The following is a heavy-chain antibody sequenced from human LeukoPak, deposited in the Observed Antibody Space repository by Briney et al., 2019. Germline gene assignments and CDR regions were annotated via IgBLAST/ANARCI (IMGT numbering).Heavy chain of an antibody. Sequence: PGGSLRLSCAASGFTFSSYEMNWVRQAPGKGLEWVSYISSSSSTIYYADSVKGRFTISRDNAKNSLYLQMNSLRAEDTAVYYCARDFSPSTVTTGDAFDIWGQGTMVTVSS. J-gene: IGHJ3*02. CDR3: ARDFSPSTVTTGDAFDI. CDR2: ISSSSSTI. CDR1: GFTFSSYE. D-gene: IGHD4-17*01. V-gene: IGHV3-48*03.